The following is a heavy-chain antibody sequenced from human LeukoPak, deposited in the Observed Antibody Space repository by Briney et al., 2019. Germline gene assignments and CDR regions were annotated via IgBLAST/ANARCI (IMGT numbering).Heavy chain of an antibody. Sequence: SETLSLTCAVYGGSFSGYYWSWIRQPPGKGLEWIGEINHSGGTNYNPSLKSRVTISVDTSKNQFSLKLSSVTAADTAVYYCARRFIAAAEYYYYYYMDVWGKGTTVTISS. CDR2: INHSGGT. D-gene: IGHD6-13*01. CDR1: GGSFSGYY. V-gene: IGHV4-34*01. J-gene: IGHJ6*03. CDR3: ARRFIAAAEYYYYYYMDV.